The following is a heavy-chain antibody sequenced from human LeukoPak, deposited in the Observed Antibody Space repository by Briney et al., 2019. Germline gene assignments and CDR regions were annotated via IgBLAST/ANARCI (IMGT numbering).Heavy chain of an antibody. CDR3: ARGDDFLAAYNYMDV. CDR2: INPVSGAT. CDR1: GGSIRRIA. J-gene: IGHJ6*03. D-gene: IGHD3-9*01. Sequence: ASVKVSCKASGGSIRRIAINWVRQAPGEGLEWMGTINPVSGATNYTHKFQGRVTMTTDESTTTAYMELRRLTTEDTAVYYCARGDDFLAAYNYMDVWGQGSSVIVSS. V-gene: IGHV1-69*05.